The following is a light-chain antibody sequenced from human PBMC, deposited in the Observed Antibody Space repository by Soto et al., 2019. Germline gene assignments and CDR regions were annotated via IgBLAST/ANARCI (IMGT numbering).Light chain of an antibody. Sequence: EIVMTQSPATLSVSPGERATLSCRASQSVSSNLAWYQQKPGQAPRLLIYGESTRATGIPARFSGSGSGTEFTLTISSLQSEDVAVYYCQHYNNWPPWTFGQGTKVEIK. CDR1: QSVSSN. CDR2: GES. CDR3: QHYNNWPPWT. J-gene: IGKJ1*01. V-gene: IGKV3-15*01.